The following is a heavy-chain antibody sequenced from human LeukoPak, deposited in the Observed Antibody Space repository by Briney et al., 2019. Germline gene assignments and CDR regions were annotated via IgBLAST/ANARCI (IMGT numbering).Heavy chain of an antibody. CDR2: ISYDGSNK. J-gene: IGHJ6*02. V-gene: IGHV3-30-3*01. Sequence: LSGGSLRLFCAASGFTFSSYAMHWVRQAPGKGLEWVAVISYDGSNKYYADSVKGRFTISRDNSRNTLYLQMNSLRAEDTAVYYCARTSPQDYYYGMDVWGQGTTVTVSS. CDR3: ARTSPQDYYYGMDV. CDR1: GFTFSSYA.